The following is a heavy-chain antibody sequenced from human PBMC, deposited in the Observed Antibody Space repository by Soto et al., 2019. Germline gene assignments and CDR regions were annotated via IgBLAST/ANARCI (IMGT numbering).Heavy chain of an antibody. CDR3: ARDAGGVFDAQWLVPGDY. D-gene: IGHD6-19*01. V-gene: IGHV1-69*04. CDR2: IIPILGIA. J-gene: IGHJ4*02. CDR1: GGTFSSYT. Sequence: SVKVSCKASGGTFSSYTISWVRQAPGQGLEWMGRIIPILGIANYAQKFQGRVTITADKSTSTAYMELSSLRSEDTAVYYCARDAGGVFDAQWLVPGDYWGQGTLVTVSS.